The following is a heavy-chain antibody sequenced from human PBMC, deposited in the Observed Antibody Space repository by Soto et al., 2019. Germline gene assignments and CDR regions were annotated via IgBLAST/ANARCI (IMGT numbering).Heavy chain of an antibody. J-gene: IGHJ4*02. CDR1: GFTFSSYD. V-gene: IGHV3-13*01. D-gene: IGHD2-15*01. Sequence: EVQLVESGGGLVQPGGSLRLSCAASGFTFSSYDMHWVRQATGKVLEWVSAIGTAGDTYYPGSVKGRFTISRENAKNSLYLQMNSLRAGDTAVYYCARGYCSGGSCYSSTEFDYWGQGTLVTVSS. CDR2: IGTAGDT. CDR3: ARGYCSGGSCYSSTEFDY.